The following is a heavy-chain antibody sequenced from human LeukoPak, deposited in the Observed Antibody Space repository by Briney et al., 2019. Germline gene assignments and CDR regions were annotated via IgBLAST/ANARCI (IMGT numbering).Heavy chain of an antibody. D-gene: IGHD5-12*01. V-gene: IGHV3-48*01. Sequence: GGSLRLSCAAPGFTFSSYSMNWVCQAPGKGLEWVSYISSSSSTIYYADSVKGRFTISRDNSKNTLYLQMNSLRAEDTAVYYCAISGYDVYYFDYWGQGTLVTVSS. CDR2: ISSSSSTI. CDR3: AISGYDVYYFDY. J-gene: IGHJ4*02. CDR1: GFTFSSYS.